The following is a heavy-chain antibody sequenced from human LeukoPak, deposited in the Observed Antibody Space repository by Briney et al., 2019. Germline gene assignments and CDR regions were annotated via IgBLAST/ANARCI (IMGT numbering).Heavy chain of an antibody. J-gene: IGHJ4*02. Sequence: PSETLSLTCTVSGGSISSYYWSWIRQPPGKGLEWIGYIYYSGSTNYNPSLKSRVTISVDTSKNQFSLKLSSVTAADTAVYYCARRYSYGSPDYWGQGTLVTVSS. CDR2: IYYSGST. CDR3: ARRYSYGSPDY. CDR1: GGSISSYY. V-gene: IGHV4-59*01. D-gene: IGHD5-18*01.